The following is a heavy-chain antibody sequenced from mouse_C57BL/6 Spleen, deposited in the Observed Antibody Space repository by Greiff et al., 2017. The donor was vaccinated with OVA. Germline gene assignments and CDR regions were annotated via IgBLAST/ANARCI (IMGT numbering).Heavy chain of an antibody. CDR1: GFTFSDYY. CDR3: ARYDYDRYFDV. CDR2: INYDGSST. V-gene: IGHV5-16*01. Sequence: DVKLVESEGGLVQPGSSMKLSCTASGFTFSDYYMAWVRQVPEKGLEWVANINYDGSSTYYLDSLKSRFIISRDNAKNILYLQMSSLKSEDTATYYCARYDYDRYFDVWGTGTTVTVSS. D-gene: IGHD2-4*01. J-gene: IGHJ1*03.